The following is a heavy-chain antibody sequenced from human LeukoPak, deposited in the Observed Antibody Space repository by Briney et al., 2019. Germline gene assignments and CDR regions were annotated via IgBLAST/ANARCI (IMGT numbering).Heavy chain of an antibody. CDR1: GYSFTSYW. Sequence: GESLKISCKGSGYSFTSYWIGWVRQMPGKGLEGMVIIYPGDSDTRYSPSFQGQVTISADKSISTAYLQWSSLKASDTAMYYCARHSGWQDYYYYYGMDVWGQGTTVTVSS. CDR2: IYPGDSDT. V-gene: IGHV5-51*01. CDR3: ARHSGWQDYYYYYGMDV. J-gene: IGHJ6*02. D-gene: IGHD6-19*01.